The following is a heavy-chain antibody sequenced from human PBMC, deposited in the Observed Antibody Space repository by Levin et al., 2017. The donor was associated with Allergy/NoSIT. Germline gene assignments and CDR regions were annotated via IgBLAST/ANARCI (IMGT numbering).Heavy chain of an antibody. CDR1: GYTFTSYD. D-gene: IGHD2-2*02. Sequence: VASVKVSCKASGYTFTSYDINWVRQATGQGLEWMGWMNPNSGNTGYAQKFQGRVTMTRNTSISTAYMELSSLRSEDTAVYYCSVLSVVPAAIPAARKGPQEPQMDVWGQGTTVTVSS. V-gene: IGHV1-8*01. CDR2: MNPNSGNT. J-gene: IGHJ6*02. CDR3: SVLSVVPAAIPAARKGPQEPQMDV.